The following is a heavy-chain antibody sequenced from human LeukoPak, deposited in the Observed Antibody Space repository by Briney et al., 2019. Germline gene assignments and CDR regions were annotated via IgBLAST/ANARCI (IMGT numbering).Heavy chain of an antibody. CDR1: GFTFSSFT. CDR2: ISLGNSTM. J-gene: IGHJ4*02. V-gene: IGHV3-48*02. Sequence: PGGSLRLSCAASGFTFSSFTMNWARQVPGKGLEWISYISLGNSTMFYADSVKGRFTISRDNAKNSLYLRMNSLRDDDTAVYYCARVGNGRSWDYWGQGTLVSVSS. D-gene: IGHD2-15*01. CDR3: ARVGNGRSWDY.